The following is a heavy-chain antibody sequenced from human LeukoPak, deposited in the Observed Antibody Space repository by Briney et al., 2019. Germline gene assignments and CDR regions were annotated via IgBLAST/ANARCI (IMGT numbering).Heavy chain of an antibody. J-gene: IGHJ4*02. CDR3: ARDGEYSGGYLDY. CDR2: INPTVGST. Sequence: ASVKVSCKVSGYTFTSYYMHWVRQAPGQGLEWMGIINPTVGSTTYAQKFRGRVTMTRDTSTSTVFMELSSLRSEDTAVYYCARDGEYSGGYLDYWGQGTLVTVSS. CDR1: GYTFTSYY. D-gene: IGHD1-26*01. V-gene: IGHV1-46*03.